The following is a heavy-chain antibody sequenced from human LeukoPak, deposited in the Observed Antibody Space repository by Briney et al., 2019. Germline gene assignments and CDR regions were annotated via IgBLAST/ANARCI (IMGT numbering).Heavy chain of an antibody. CDR2: IKSKTDGGTT. Sequence: KTGGSLRLSCAASGFTFSNAWMSWVRQAPGKGLEWVGRIKSKTDGGTTDNAAPVKGRFTISRDDSKNTLYLQMNSLKTEDTAVYYCTTGNIVVVVAARGSAFDIWGQGTMVTVSS. CDR1: GFTFSNAW. CDR3: TTGNIVVVVAARGSAFDI. V-gene: IGHV3-15*01. D-gene: IGHD2-15*01. J-gene: IGHJ3*02.